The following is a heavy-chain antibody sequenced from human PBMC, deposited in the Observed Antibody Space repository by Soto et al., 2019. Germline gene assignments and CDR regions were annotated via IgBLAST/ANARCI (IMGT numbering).Heavy chain of an antibody. Sequence: LSLTCSVSGRAISSSSYFWGWIRQPPGKGLEWIGSIYYSGSTYYNPSLKSRVTVSVDTSKNQFSLKLSSVTAADTAVYYCARVPGPWGQGTTVTVSS. D-gene: IGHD3-10*01. V-gene: IGHV4-39*01. CDR2: IYYSGST. J-gene: IGHJ6*02. CDR3: ARVPGP. CDR1: GRAISSSSYF.